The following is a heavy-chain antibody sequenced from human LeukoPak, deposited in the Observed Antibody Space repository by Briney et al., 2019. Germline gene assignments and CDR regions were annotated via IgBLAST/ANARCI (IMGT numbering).Heavy chain of an antibody. J-gene: IGHJ4*02. D-gene: IGHD6-13*01. CDR2: INPNSGGT. V-gene: IGHV1-2*02. CDR1: GYTFTGYY. Sequence: ASVHVSCQCSGYTFTGYYMHWLRPAPGQGLEWMGWINPNSGGTNYAQKFQGRVTMTRDTSISTAYMELSRLRSDDTGVYYCARRYVIAAAGTGFDYCGQGTLVTVSS. CDR3: ARRYVIAAAGTGFDY.